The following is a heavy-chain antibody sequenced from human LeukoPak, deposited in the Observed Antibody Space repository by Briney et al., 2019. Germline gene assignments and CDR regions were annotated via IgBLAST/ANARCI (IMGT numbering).Heavy chain of an antibody. V-gene: IGHV4-34*01. CDR2: INHSGST. D-gene: IGHD3-3*01. Sequence: ASETLSLTCAVYGGSFSGYYWSWIRQPPGKGLEWIGEINHSGSTNYNPSLKSRVTISVDTSKSQFSLKLSSVTAADTAVYYCARRGTIFGVLDYWGQGTLVTVSS. J-gene: IGHJ4*02. CDR3: ARRGTIFGVLDY. CDR1: GGSFSGYY.